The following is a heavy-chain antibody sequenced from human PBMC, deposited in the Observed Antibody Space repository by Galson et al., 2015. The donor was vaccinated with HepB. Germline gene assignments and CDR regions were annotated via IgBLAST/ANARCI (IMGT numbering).Heavy chain of an antibody. CDR1: GYTFTSYA. D-gene: IGHD6-19*01. CDR2: INAGNGNT. Sequence: SVKVSCKASGYTFTSYAMHWVRQAPGQRLEWMGWINAGNGNTKYSQKFQGRVTITRDTSASTAYMELSSLRSEDTAVYYCARGRDHSSGWSGYFDYWGQGTLVTVSS. V-gene: IGHV1-3*01. J-gene: IGHJ4*02. CDR3: ARGRDHSSGWSGYFDY.